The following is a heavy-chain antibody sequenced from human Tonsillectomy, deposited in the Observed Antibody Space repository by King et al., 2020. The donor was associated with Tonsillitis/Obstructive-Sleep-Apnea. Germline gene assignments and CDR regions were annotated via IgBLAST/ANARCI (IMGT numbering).Heavy chain of an antibody. V-gene: IGHV3-9*01. CDR1: GFTFDDYA. D-gene: IGHD3-3*01. CDR2: ISWNSGTI. J-gene: IGHJ5*01. Sequence: VQLVESGGRLVQPGRSLRLSCAASGFTFDDYAMHWVRQVPGRGLEWVSGISWNSGTIDYADSVRGRFIISRDNAKNSLHLQMNSLRAEDTALYYCAKDRYYDFWSGYQTNLFDSWGQGTLVTVSS. CDR3: AKDRYYDFWSGYQTNLFDS.